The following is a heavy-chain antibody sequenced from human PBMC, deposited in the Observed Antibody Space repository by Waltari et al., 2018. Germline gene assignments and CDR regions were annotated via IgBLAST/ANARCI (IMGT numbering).Heavy chain of an antibody. CDR1: GGSFSGYY. CDR2: INHSGST. Sequence: QVQLQQWGAGLLKPSETLSLTCAVYGGSFSGYYWSWNRQPPGKGLEWIGEINHSGSTNYNPSLKSRVTISVDTSKNQFSLKLSSVTAADTAVYYCARGRYRLTTVVKLVPGIYGMDVWGQGTTVTVSS. V-gene: IGHV4-34*01. J-gene: IGHJ6*02. CDR3: ARGRYRLTTVVKLVPGIYGMDV. D-gene: IGHD4-17*01.